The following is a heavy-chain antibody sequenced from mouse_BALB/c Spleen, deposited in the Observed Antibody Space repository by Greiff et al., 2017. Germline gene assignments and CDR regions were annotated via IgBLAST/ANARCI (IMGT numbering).Heavy chain of an antibody. D-gene: IGHD2-1*01. Sequence: DVHLVESGGDLVKPGGSLKLSCAASGFTFSSYGMSWVRQTPDKRLEWVATISSGGSYTYYPDSVKGRFTISRDNAKNTLYLQMSSLKSEDTAMYYCARLGNYDYWGQGTTLTVSS. CDR2: ISSGGSYT. CDR3: ARLGNYDY. V-gene: IGHV5-6*01. CDR1: GFTFSSYG. J-gene: IGHJ2*01.